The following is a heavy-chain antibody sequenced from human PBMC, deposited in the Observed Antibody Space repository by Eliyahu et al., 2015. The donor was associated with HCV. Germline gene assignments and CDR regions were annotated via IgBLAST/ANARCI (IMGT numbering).Heavy chain of an antibody. J-gene: IGHJ4*02. V-gene: IGHV4-34*01. CDR3: ARGRSGYCSGGSCYSGVDYAY. D-gene: IGHD2-15*01. CDR1: GGSFSGYY. CDR2: INHSGST. Sequence: QVQLQQWGAGLLKPSETLSLTCAVYGGSFSGYYWSWIRQPPGKGLEWIGEINHSGSTNYNPSLKSRVTISVDTSKNQFSLKLSSVTAADTAVYYCARGRSGYCSGGSCYSGVDYAYWGQGTLVTVSS.